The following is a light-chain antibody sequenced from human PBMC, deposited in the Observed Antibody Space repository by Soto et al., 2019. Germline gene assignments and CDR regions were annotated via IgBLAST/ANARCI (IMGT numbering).Light chain of an antibody. CDR2: SNN. V-gene: IGLV1-44*01. CDR1: SSNIGSNT. Sequence: QSVLTQPPSASGTPGQRVTISCSGSSSNIGSNTVNWYQQLTGTAPKLLIYSNNQRPSGVPDRFSGSKSGTSASLAISGLQSEDEADYYCAAWDDSLNGVVFGGGTKPPS. J-gene: IGLJ2*01. CDR3: AAWDDSLNGVV.